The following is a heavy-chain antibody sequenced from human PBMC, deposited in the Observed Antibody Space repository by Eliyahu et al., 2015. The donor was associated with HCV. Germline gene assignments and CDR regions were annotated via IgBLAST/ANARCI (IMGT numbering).Heavy chain of an antibody. V-gene: IGHV4-59*12. J-gene: IGHJ5*02. Sequence: QVQLQESGPGLVKPSEXLSLTCTVSGGSITTYXWSWIRQPPGKGLEWIGDIHYSGSTNYNPSLKSRVTISIDTSKNQFSLNLTSVTAADTAMYYCASGGGGIAVTGTGGWFDPWGQGTLVTVSS. D-gene: IGHD6-19*01. CDR2: IHYSGST. CDR3: ASGGGGIAVTGTGGWFDP. CDR1: GGSITTYX.